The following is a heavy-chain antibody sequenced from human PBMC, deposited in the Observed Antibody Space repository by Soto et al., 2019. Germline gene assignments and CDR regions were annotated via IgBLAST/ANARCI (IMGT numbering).Heavy chain of an antibody. D-gene: IGHD6-13*01. J-gene: IGHJ6*04. V-gene: IGHV3-30-3*01. CDR1: GFTFSSYA. CDR3: ASADAGTKYYYCYYGMDV. Sequence: GGSLRLSCAASGFTFSSYAMHWVRQAPGKGLEWVAVISYDGSNKYYADSVKGRFTISRDNSKNTLYLQMNSLRAEDTAVYYCASADAGTKYYYCYYGMDVWGKGTTVTVSS. CDR2: ISYDGSNK.